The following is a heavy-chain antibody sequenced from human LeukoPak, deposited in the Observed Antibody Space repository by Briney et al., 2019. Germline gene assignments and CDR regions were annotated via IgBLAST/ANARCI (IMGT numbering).Heavy chain of an antibody. CDR3: TRSRSDSSGYYYPY. CDR2: IRSKAYGGTT. Sequence: AGGSLRLSCTASGFTLGDYAMSWVRQAPGKGLEWVGFIRSKAYGGTTEYAASVKGRFTISRDDSKSIAYLQMNSLKTEDTAVYYCTRSRSDSSGYYYPYWGQGTLVTVSS. J-gene: IGHJ4*02. D-gene: IGHD3-22*01. V-gene: IGHV3-49*04. CDR1: GFTLGDYA.